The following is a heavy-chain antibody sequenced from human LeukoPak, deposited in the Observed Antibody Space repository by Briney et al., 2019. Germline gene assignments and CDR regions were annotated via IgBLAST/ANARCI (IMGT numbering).Heavy chain of an antibody. V-gene: IGHV5-51*01. J-gene: IGHJ4*02. CDR2: IYPGTSDT. CDR1: EYSFTNYW. Sequence: GQSLKISCEGSEYSFTNYWIAWVRQMPGKGLEWMGIIYPGTSDTRYSPSFQGRVTISADKSISTAYLQRSGLRASDTAMYYCARQDFGSSCLDYWGQGTLVTVSS. CDR3: ARQDFGSSCLDY. D-gene: IGHD6-13*01.